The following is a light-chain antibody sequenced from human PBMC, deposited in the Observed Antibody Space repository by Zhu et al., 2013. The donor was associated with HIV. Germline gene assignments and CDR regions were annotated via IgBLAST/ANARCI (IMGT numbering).Light chain of an antibody. Sequence: DIQMTQSPSTLSAFVGDRVTITCRASQSITNWLAWYQQKAGRAPKLLIHKASNLHSGVPSRFSGSGSGTEFSLTISSLQADDFATYYCQQHNNFAGTFGQGTKVEFK. V-gene: IGKV1-5*03. J-gene: IGKJ1*01. CDR1: QSITNW. CDR3: QQHNNFAGT. CDR2: KAS.